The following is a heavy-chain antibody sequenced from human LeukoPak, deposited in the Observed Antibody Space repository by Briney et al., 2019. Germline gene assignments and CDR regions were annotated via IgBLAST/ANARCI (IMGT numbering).Heavy chain of an antibody. V-gene: IGHV1-69*04. CDR2: IIPILGIA. CDR1: GYNFTDYY. CDR3: ARDTGYYYDSSGPFDY. Sequence: ASLKVSCKASGYNFTDYYLHWVRQAPGQGLEWMGRIIPILGIANYAQKFQGRVTITADKSTSTAYMELSSLRSEDTAVYYCARDTGYYYDSSGPFDYWGQGTLVTVSS. D-gene: IGHD3-22*01. J-gene: IGHJ4*02.